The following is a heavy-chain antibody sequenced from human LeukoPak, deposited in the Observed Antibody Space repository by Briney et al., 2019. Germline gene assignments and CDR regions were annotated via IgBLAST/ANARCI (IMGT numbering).Heavy chain of an antibody. CDR3: ARTSHESILYWSDP. J-gene: IGHJ5*02. CDR2: ISGYNGNT. V-gene: IGHV1-18*01. CDR1: GYTFTTYG. Sequence: ASVKVSCKASGYTFTTYGIGWVRQAPGQGLEWMGWISGYNGNTNYAQKFQGRVTMTTDTSTSTAYMELRSLRSDDTAVYYCARTSHESILYWSDPWGQGTLVNVSS. D-gene: IGHD2-2*01.